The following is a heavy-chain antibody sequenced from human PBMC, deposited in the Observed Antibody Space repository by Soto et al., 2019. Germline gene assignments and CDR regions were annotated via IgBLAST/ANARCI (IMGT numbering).Heavy chain of an antibody. CDR3: GGGPSTLEHPGPAPAFGP. CDR1: GFTFSTYW. D-gene: IGHD3-16*01. V-gene: IGHV3-7*03. Sequence: EVLLVESGGGLVQPGGSLRLSCAASGFTFSTYWMTWVRQAPGKGLEWVANIKQDGSVKYYVDSVKGRFTVSRDNGKKSLVPLMSRPKSQDPAWYFLGGGPSTLEHPGPAPAFGPWGQGTPVTVSS. J-gene: IGHJ5*02. CDR2: IKQDGSVK.